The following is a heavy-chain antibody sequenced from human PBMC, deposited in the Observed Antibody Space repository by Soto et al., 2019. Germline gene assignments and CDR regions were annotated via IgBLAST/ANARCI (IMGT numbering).Heavy chain of an antibody. D-gene: IGHD3-10*01. Sequence: QVQLQESGPGLVKPSQTLSLTCTVSGCSISSGGYYWSWIRQHPGKCLEWIGYIYYSGSTYYNPSLKRRVTISVDPSKNQFSLKLSSVTAADTAVYYCARVIRGEGSLGELYYWGQGTLVTVSS. CDR2: IYYSGST. CDR3: ARVIRGEGSLGELYY. J-gene: IGHJ4*02. CDR1: GCSISSGGYY. V-gene: IGHV4-31*03.